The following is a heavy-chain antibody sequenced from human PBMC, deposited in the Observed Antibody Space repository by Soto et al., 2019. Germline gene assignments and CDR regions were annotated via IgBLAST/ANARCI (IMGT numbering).Heavy chain of an antibody. V-gene: IGHV1-46*01. D-gene: IGHD6-25*01. CDR1: GDTFTSYY. CDR3: ARRAAESYYYYGMDV. CDR2: INPSGGST. J-gene: IGHJ6*02. Sequence: GASVKVCCKSSGDTFTSYYMHWARQAPGKGLEWMGIINPSGGSTSYAQKFQGRVTMTRDTSTSTVYMELSSLRSEDTAVYYCARRAAESYYYYGMDVWGQGTTVTVSS.